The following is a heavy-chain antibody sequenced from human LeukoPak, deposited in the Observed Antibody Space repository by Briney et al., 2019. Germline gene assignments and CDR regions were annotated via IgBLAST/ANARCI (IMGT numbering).Heavy chain of an antibody. CDR2: ISGSGGST. CDR1: GLTVSSNY. V-gene: IGHV3-23*01. CDR3: AKVPHGGDRIDY. J-gene: IGHJ4*02. D-gene: IGHD2-21*02. Sequence: GGSLRLFCAVSGLTVSSNYMSWVRQAPGKGLEGVSVISGSGGSTYYTDSVKGRFTNSRDNSKNTLYLQMNSLRAEDTAVYYCAKVPHGGDRIDYWGQGALVTVSS.